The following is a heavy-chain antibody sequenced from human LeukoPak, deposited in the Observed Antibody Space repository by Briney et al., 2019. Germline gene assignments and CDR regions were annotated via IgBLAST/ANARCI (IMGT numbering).Heavy chain of an antibody. J-gene: IGHJ4*02. CDR2: IKQDGSKK. Sequence: GGSLRLSCAASGFTFSSYWMSWVRQAPGKGLEWVANIKQDGSKKYYVDSVKGRFTISRDNAKNSLYLQMNSLRAEDTAVYYCARWSCTNGVCYDSLGCCGFDYWGQGTLVTVSS. D-gene: IGHD2-8*01. V-gene: IGHV3-7*01. CDR3: ARWSCTNGVCYDSLGCCGFDY. CDR1: GFTFSSYW.